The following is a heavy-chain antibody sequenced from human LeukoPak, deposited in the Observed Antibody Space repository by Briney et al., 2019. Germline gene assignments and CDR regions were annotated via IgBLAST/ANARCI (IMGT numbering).Heavy chain of an antibody. V-gene: IGHV3-15*01. CDR3: TTADRYFDWLSGAY. Sequence: GGSLRLSCAASGFSFTTYWMGWVRQAPGKGLEWVGRIKSKTDGGTADYAAPVKGRFTISTDDSKNTVYLQMNSLKIEDTAVYYCTTADRYFDWLSGAYWGQGTLVTVSS. J-gene: IGHJ4*02. CDR2: IKSKTDGGTA. D-gene: IGHD3-9*01. CDR1: GFSFTTYW.